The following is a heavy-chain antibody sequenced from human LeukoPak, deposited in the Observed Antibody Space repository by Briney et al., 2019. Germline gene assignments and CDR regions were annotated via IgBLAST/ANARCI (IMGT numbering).Heavy chain of an antibody. CDR2: FIPIFGTA. J-gene: IGHJ6*03. CDR3: ACPYYERESGAYYYYMDV. V-gene: IGHV1-69*05. Sequence: ASVDASCKASEGPFSSSAISWVRQAPGQGLEWMGGFIPIFGTANYAQKFQGRATITTDASTSTAYRELSSLRSQDTPGHCCACPYYERESGAYYYYMDVWGKGATVTVSS. CDR1: EGPFSSSA. D-gene: IGHD3-3*01.